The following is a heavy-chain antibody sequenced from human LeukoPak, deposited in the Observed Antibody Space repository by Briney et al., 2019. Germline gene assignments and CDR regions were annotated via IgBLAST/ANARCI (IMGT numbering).Heavy chain of an antibody. Sequence: PGGSLRLSCAASGFTFSSYSMNWVRQASGKGLEWVSGISGNGGYTYYADSVKGRFTISRDNSKNTLYLQMNSLRAEDTAVYYCAKGLLVVSLVDSWGQGILVTVSS. CDR2: ISGNGGYT. J-gene: IGHJ4*02. V-gene: IGHV3-23*01. CDR3: AKGLLVVSLVDS. CDR1: GFTFSSYS. D-gene: IGHD3-22*01.